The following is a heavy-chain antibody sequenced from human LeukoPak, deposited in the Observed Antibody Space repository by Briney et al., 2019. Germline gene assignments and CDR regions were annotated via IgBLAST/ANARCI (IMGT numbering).Heavy chain of an antibody. CDR3: ARRKRTIFGVAISSNFDY. Sequence: SETLSLTCAVYGGSFSGYCWSWIRQPPGKGLEWIGEINHSGSTNYNPSLKSRVTISVDTSKNQFSLKLSSVTAADTAVYYCARRKRTIFGVAISSNFDYWGQGTLVTVSS. CDR1: GGSFSGYC. D-gene: IGHD3-3*01. J-gene: IGHJ4*02. CDR2: INHSGST. V-gene: IGHV4-34*01.